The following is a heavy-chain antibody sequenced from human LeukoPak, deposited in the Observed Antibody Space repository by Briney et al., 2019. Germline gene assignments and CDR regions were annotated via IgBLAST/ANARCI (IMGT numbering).Heavy chain of an antibody. V-gene: IGHV3-74*01. CDR1: GFTFSSYW. J-gene: IGHJ4*02. CDR2: INSDGSST. Sequence: GGSLRLSCGASGFTFSSYWMHWVRQAPGKGLVWVSRINSDGSSTSYADSVKGRFTTSRDNAKNTLYLQMNSLRAEDTAVYYCASIAARLGGGYWGQGTLVTVSS. CDR3: ASIAARLGGGY. D-gene: IGHD6-6*01.